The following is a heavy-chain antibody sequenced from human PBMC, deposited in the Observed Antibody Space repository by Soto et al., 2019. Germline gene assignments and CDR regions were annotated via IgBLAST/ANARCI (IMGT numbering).Heavy chain of an antibody. CDR2: INHSGST. Sequence: LSLSCAVYGWSFSGYYWSWIRQPPGKGLEWIGEINHSGSTNYNPSLKSRVTISVDTSKNQFSLKLSSVTAADTAVYYCARDDYGDYYYGMDVCGQGTTVTVSS. V-gene: IGHV4-34*01. CDR1: GWSFSGYY. J-gene: IGHJ6*02. D-gene: IGHD4-17*01. CDR3: ARDDYGDYYYGMDV.